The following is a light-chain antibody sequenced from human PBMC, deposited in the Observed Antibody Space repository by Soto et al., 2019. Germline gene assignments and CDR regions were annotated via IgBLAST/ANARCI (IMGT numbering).Light chain of an antibody. CDR3: EYYGSSIT. CDR1: QSISNNH. CDR2: GTS. J-gene: IGKJ4*01. Sequence: EIVLTQSPGTLSLSPWERVTLSCRASQSISNNHLAWYQQKPGQAPRLLVHGTSNRATGIPDRFSGSGSGTDFTLTFSRLEPEDFAVYYCEYYGSSITFGGGTKVDIK. V-gene: IGKV3-20*01.